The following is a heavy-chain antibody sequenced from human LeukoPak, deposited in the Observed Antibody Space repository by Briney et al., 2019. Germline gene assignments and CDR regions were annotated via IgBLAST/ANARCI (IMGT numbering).Heavy chain of an antibody. Sequence: SVKVSCKASGGTFSSYAISWVRQAPGQGLEWMGGIIPIFGTANYAQKFQGRVTITADKPTSTAYMELSSLRSEDTAVYYCARAGEPDPYYYYYMDVWGKGTTVTVSS. CDR2: IIPIFGTA. V-gene: IGHV1-69*06. J-gene: IGHJ6*03. CDR1: GGTFSSYA. CDR3: ARAGEPDPYYYYYMDV. D-gene: IGHD1-14*01.